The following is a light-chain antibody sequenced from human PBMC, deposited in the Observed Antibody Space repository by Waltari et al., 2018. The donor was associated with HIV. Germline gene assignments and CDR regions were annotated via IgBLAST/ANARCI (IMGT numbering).Light chain of an antibody. CDR3: QQYYSTPT. Sequence: DIVITQSPDSLVVSVGERATINCKSSQSVLYSSNNKNYLAWYQQKPGQPPKLLIYWASTRESGVPDRFSGSGSGTDFTLTISSLQAEDVAVYYCQQYYSTPTFGQGTKVEIK. V-gene: IGKV4-1*01. CDR2: WAS. CDR1: QSVLYSSNNKNY. J-gene: IGKJ1*01.